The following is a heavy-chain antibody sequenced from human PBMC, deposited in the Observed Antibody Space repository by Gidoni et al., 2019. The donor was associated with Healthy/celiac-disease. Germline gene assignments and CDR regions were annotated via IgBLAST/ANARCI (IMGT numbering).Heavy chain of an antibody. CDR2: IYYSGST. J-gene: IGHJ3*02. Sequence: QVQLQESGPGLVKPSETLSLTCTVSGGSISSYYWSWIRQPPGKGLEWCGYIYYSGSTNYNPSLKSRVTISVDTSKNQFSLKLSSVTAADTAVYYCARTYYDFWSGYSHDAFDIWGQGTMVTVSS. CDR3: ARTYYDFWSGYSHDAFDI. V-gene: IGHV4-59*01. CDR1: GGSISSYY. D-gene: IGHD3-3*01.